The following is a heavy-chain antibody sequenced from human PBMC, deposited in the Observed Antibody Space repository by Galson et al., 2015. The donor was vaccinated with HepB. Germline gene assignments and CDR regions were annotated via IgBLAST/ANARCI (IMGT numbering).Heavy chain of an antibody. CDR2: IIPIFGTA. CDR1: GGTFSSYA. D-gene: IGHD3-10*01. Sequence: QSGAEVKKPGSSVKVSCKASGGTFSSYAISWVRQAPGQGLEWMGGIIPIFGTANYAPKFQGRVTITADESTSTAYMELSSLRSEDTAVYYCARGVGELWLAEYYFDYWGQGTLVTVSS. V-gene: IGHV1-69*01. CDR3: ARGVGELWLAEYYFDY. J-gene: IGHJ4*02.